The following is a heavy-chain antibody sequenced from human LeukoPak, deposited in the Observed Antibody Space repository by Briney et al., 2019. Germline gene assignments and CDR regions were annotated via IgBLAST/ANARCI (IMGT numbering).Heavy chain of an antibody. CDR1: RFTFTSYW. CDR3: ARSYCGGFDY. Sequence: GGSLRLSCAASRFTFTSYWMSWVRQVPGKGLEWVANIQQDGSEKYYVDSVKGRFTISRDNAKNLLYLQMNSLRAEDTAVYYCARSYCGGFDYWGQGTVVTVSS. V-gene: IGHV3-7*04. D-gene: IGHD3-16*01. CDR2: IQQDGSEK. J-gene: IGHJ4*02.